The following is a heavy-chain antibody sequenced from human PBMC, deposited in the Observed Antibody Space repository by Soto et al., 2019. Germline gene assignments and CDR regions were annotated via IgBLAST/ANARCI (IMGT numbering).Heavy chain of an antibody. J-gene: IGHJ4*02. V-gene: IGHV3-30-3*01. CDR1: GFTFSSYA. CDR2: ISYDGSNK. Sequence: GGSLRLSCAASGFTFSSYAMHWVRQAPGKGLEWVAVISYDGSNKYYADSVKGRFTICRDNSKNTLYLQMNSLRAEDTAVYGGARDRLTKLEAAAAYFDYWGQGTLVTVSS. CDR3: ARDRLTKLEAAAAYFDY. D-gene: IGHD6-13*01.